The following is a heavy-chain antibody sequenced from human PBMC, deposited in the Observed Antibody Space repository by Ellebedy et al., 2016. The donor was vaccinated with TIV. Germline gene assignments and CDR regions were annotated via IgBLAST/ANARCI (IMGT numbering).Heavy chain of an antibody. CDR3: ARGIPPITMVRGVIIVREDAFDI. V-gene: IGHV1-69*04. Sequence: SVKVSXXASGGTFSSYAISWVRQAPGQGLEWMGRIIPILGIANYAQKFQGRVTITADKSTSTAYMELSSLRSEDTAVYYCARGIPPITMVRGVIIVREDAFDIWGQGTMVTVSS. CDR1: GGTFSSYA. CDR2: IIPILGIA. J-gene: IGHJ3*02. D-gene: IGHD3-10*01.